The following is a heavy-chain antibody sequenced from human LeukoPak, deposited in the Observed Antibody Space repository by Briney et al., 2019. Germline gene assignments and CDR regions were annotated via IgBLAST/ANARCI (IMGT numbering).Heavy chain of an antibody. D-gene: IGHD3-10*01. CDR2: LSSSGSAF. CDR1: GFTFSSYE. CDR3: AKYRGIPN. Sequence: PGGSLRLSCAASGFTFSSYEMNWVRQAPGKGLEWIAYLSSSGSAFSYADSVKGRFTIARDNAKNSVYLEMNSLRADDTAIYYCAKYRGIPNWGQGTLVTVSS. J-gene: IGHJ4*02. V-gene: IGHV3-48*03.